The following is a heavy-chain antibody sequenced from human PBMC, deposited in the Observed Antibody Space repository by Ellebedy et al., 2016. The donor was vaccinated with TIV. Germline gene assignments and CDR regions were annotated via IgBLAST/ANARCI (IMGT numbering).Heavy chain of an antibody. CDR2: IKQDGSEK. Sequence: GESLKISXAASGFTFSSYWMSWVRQAPGKGLEWVANIKQDGSEKYYVDSVKGRFTISRDNAKNSLYLQMNSLRAEDTAVYYCARADYYYGMDVWGQGTTVTVSS. V-gene: IGHV3-7*01. J-gene: IGHJ6*02. CDR1: GFTFSSYW. CDR3: ARADYYYGMDV.